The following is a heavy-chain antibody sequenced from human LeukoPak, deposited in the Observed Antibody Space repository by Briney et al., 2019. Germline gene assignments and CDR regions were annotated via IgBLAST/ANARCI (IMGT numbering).Heavy chain of an antibody. CDR1: GFTFSSYG. Sequence: PGGSLRLSCAASGFTFSSYGMHWVRQAPGKGLEWVAVIWYDGSNKYYADSVKGRFTISGDNSKNTLYLQMNSLRAEDTAVYYCAKDFRGAAAADYWGQGTLVTVSS. J-gene: IGHJ4*02. V-gene: IGHV3-33*06. CDR3: AKDFRGAAAADY. D-gene: IGHD6-13*01. CDR2: IWYDGSNK.